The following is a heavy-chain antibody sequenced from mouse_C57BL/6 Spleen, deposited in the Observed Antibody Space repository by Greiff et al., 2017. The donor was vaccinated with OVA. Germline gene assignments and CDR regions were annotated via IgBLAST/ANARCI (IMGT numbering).Heavy chain of an antibody. CDR2: IDPSDSET. CDR3: ARSEGYDYRWYFDV. D-gene: IGHD2-4*01. V-gene: IGHV1-52*01. CDR1: GYTFTSYW. J-gene: IGHJ1*03. Sequence: QVQLQQPGAELVRPGSSVKLSCKASGYTFTSYWMHWVKQRPIQGLEWIGNIDPSDSETHYNQKFKDKATLTVDKSSSTAYMQLSSLTSEDSAVYDCARSEGYDYRWYFDVWGTGTTVTVSS.